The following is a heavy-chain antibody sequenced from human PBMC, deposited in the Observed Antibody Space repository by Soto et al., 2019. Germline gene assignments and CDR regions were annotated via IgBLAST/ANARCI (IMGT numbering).Heavy chain of an antibody. D-gene: IGHD2-8*01. CDR1: GFTFTSSA. J-gene: IGHJ4*02. CDR2: IAVGSGYT. Sequence: GASVKVSCKASGFTFTSSAFQWVRQARGQRLEWIGWIAVGSGYTNYAQRFQDGVTLTRDMSTATTYMELSRLTSEDTAIYYCAADATAWQQMVPSDYWGQGALVTVSS. CDR3: AADATAWQQMVPSDY. V-gene: IGHV1-58*01.